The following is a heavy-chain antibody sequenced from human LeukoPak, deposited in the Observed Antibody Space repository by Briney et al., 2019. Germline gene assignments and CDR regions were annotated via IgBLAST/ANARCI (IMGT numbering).Heavy chain of an antibody. J-gene: IGHJ4*02. CDR3: ARGENYYDFSDY. Sequence: GASVKVSCKASGYTFTSYDINWVRQATGQGLEWMGWVNPNSGNTGYAQKFQGRVTMTRNTSISTAYMELSSLRSEDTAVYYCARGENYYDFSDYWGQGTLVTVSS. CDR2: VNPNSGNT. V-gene: IGHV1-8*01. D-gene: IGHD3-22*01. CDR1: GYTFTSYD.